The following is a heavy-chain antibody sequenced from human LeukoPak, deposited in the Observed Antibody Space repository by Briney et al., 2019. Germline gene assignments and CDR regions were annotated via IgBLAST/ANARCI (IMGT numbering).Heavy chain of an antibody. J-gene: IGHJ5*02. V-gene: IGHV3-48*01. CDR3: ARGGSSGWTYNWFDP. CDR2: ISSSSSTI. Sequence: PGGSLRLSCAASGFTFSSYWMSWVRQAPGKGLEWVSYISSSSSTIYYADSVKGRFTISRDNAKNSLYLQMNSLRAEDTAVYYCARGGSSGWTYNWFDPWGQGTLVTVSS. D-gene: IGHD6-19*01. CDR1: GFTFSSYW.